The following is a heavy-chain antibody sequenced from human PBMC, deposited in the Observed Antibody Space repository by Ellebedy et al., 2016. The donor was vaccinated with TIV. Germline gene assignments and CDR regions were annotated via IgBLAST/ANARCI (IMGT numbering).Heavy chain of an antibody. J-gene: IGHJ4*02. Sequence: GESLKISCAASGFTFSSYAMHWVRQAPGKGLEWVSAISSGGGSTYYADSVKGRFTISRDNSKNKLYLQMNSLRAEDTAVYYCAKDPWLNYGDSLIQFDYWGQGTLVTVSS. D-gene: IGHD4-17*01. CDR3: AKDPWLNYGDSLIQFDY. CDR2: ISSGGGST. V-gene: IGHV3-23*01. CDR1: GFTFSSYA.